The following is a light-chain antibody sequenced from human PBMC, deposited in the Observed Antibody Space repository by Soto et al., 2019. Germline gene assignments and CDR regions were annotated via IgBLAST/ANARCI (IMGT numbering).Light chain of an antibody. J-gene: IGKJ1*01. V-gene: IGKV3-11*01. Sequence: EIVLTQSPATLSLSPGERATLSCRASQSVSSYLAWYQQKPGQAPRLLIYDASNRATGIPARFSGSGSGTDFTLTINSLHPEDFATYYCLQVYNFPRTFGQGTKVDIK. CDR1: QSVSSY. CDR2: DAS. CDR3: LQVYNFPRT.